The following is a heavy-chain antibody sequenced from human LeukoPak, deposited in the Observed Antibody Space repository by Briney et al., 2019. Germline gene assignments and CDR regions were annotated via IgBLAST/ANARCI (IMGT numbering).Heavy chain of an antibody. Sequence: SQTLSLTCTVFGGSISSGDYYWSWIRQPPGKGLEWIGYISYSGSTYYNPSLESRVTISVGMSKNQLSRKLYSVTAAETVVYYCAREVSGYVDYRGQGTPVTVSS. V-gene: IGHV4-30-4*08. CDR3: AREVSGYVDY. D-gene: IGHD3-3*01. CDR2: ISYSGST. J-gene: IGHJ4*02. CDR1: GGSISSGDYY.